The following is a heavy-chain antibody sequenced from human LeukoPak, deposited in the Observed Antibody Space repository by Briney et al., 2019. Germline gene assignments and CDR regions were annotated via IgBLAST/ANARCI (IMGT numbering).Heavy chain of an antibody. J-gene: IGHJ4*02. V-gene: IGHV3-23*01. CDR3: AKDRRSGWYYFDY. D-gene: IGHD6-19*01. Sequence: HPGGSLRLSCAASVFNFSSYAMSWVRQAPGKGLERVSAISGSGGSTYYADSVKGRFTISRDNSKNTLYLQMNSLGAEDTAVYKCAKDRRSGWYYFDYWGQGTLVTVSS. CDR2: ISGSGGST. CDR1: VFNFSSYA.